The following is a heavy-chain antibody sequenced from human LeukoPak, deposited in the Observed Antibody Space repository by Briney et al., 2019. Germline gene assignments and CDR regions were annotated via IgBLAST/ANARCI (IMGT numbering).Heavy chain of an antibody. CDR1: GGSISTYY. V-gene: IGHV4-59*01. D-gene: IGHD5-18*01. CDR3: ARDKAHSYGRYFDP. CDR2: ISNGNT. Sequence: SETLSLTCSVAGGSISTYYWNWIRQTPGKGLEWIGHISNGNTDYNPSLKSRVTISVDTSKNQFSLRLTSVTAADTAVYYCARDKAHSYGRYFDPWGQGALVVVSS. J-gene: IGHJ5*02.